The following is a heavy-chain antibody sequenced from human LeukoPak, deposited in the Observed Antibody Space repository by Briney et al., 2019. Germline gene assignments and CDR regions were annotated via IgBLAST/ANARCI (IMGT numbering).Heavy chain of an antibody. J-gene: IGHJ4*02. CDR3: AISRGYSYGLDY. Sequence: PGGSLRLSCAASGFTFSTYAMSWVRQAPGKGLEWVSVMSGSGGSTYYADSVKGRFTISRDNANNSLYLQMNSLRDEDTALYYCAISRGYSYGLDYWGQGTLVTVSS. V-gene: IGHV3-23*01. CDR1: GFTFSTYA. CDR2: MSGSGGST. D-gene: IGHD5-18*01.